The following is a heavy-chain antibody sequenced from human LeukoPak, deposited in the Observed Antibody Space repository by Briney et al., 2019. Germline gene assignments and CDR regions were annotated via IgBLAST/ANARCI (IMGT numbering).Heavy chain of an antibody. D-gene: IGHD3-22*01. J-gene: IGHJ6*02. CDR1: GYSISSGYY. CDR3: ARLITMIVARGYYGMDV. Sequence: SETLSLTCTVSGYSISSGYYWGWIRQPPGKGLEWIGSIYHSGSTYYNPSLKSRVTISVDTSKNQFSLKLSSVTAADTAVYYCARLITMIVARGYYGMDVWGQGTTVTVSS. V-gene: IGHV4-38-2*02. CDR2: IYHSGST.